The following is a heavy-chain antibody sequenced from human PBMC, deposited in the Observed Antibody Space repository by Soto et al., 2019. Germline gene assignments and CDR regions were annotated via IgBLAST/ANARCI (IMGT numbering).Heavy chain of an antibody. D-gene: IGHD3-22*01. CDR1: GYTFMSYG. V-gene: IGHV1-18*01. J-gene: IGHJ4*02. CDR2: ISVYNGKI. CDR3: ARDHGFNTKWQTFDY. Sequence: ASVKVSCKASGYTFMSYGISWVRQATGQGLEWVGWISVYNGKIKNAQKLQGRVAMTTDRSTNTAYLELRSLRSDDTAVYYCARDHGFNTKWQTFDYWGQGTLVTVSS.